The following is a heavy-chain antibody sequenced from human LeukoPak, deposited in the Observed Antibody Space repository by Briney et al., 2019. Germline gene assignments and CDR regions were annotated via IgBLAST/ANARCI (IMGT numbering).Heavy chain of an antibody. Sequence: PSETLSLTCTVSGGSISSGSYYWSWIRQPAGKGLEWIGRIYTSGSTNYNPSLKSRVTISVDTSKNQFSLKLSSVTAADTAVYYCARGTYYYGSGSYKPAECLDYWGQGTLVTVSS. CDR2: IYTSGST. V-gene: IGHV4-61*02. CDR1: GGSISSGSYY. D-gene: IGHD3-10*01. CDR3: ARGTYYYGSGSYKPAECLDY. J-gene: IGHJ4*02.